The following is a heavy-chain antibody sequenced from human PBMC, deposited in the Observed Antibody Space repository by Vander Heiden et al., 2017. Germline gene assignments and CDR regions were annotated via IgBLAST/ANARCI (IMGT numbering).Heavy chain of an antibody. CDR2: ISVSGGST. CDR1: GFTLGTYA. V-gene: IGHV3-23*01. Sequence: EVQLLEPGGGLVQPGGSLRLSCAASGFTLGTYAMSWVRQAPGKGLECVSGISVSGGSTDYADSVKGRFTISRDNSKNTLYLQMNSLRPEDTAVYYCARGGYGGNTGIDYWGQGTLVTVSS. D-gene: IGHD2-15*01. CDR3: ARGGYGGNTGIDY. J-gene: IGHJ4*02.